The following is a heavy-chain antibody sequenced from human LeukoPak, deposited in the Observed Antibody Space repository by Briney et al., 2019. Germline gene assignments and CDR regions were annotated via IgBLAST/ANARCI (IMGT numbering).Heavy chain of an antibody. CDR1: GGTFISYA. J-gene: IGHJ3*02. Sequence: SVKVSCKASGGTFISYAISWVRQAPRQGLEWMGGIIPIFGTANYAQKFQGRVTITADESTSTAYMELSSLRSEDTAVYYCARFAYCGGDCYNDAFDIWGQGTMVTVSS. V-gene: IGHV1-69*13. CDR3: ARFAYCGGDCYNDAFDI. D-gene: IGHD2-21*02. CDR2: IIPIFGTA.